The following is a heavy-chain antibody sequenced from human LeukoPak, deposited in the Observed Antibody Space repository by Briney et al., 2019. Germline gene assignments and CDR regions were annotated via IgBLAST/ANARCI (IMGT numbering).Heavy chain of an antibody. CDR1: GFSITDYY. J-gene: IGHJ4*02. CDR2: TRNTAYSSTT. D-gene: IGHD3-10*01. Sequence: GGSLRLSCAASGFSITDYYIDWVRQAPGKGLEWVGQTRNTAYSSTTEYAASVRGRFTISRDDSKNLLSLQMSSLKSEDTAVYYCARDSGEMGLDYWGQGTLVAVSS. V-gene: IGHV3-72*01. CDR3: ARDSGEMGLDY.